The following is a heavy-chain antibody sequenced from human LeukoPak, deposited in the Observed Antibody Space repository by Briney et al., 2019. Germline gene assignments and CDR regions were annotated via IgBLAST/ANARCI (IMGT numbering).Heavy chain of an antibody. CDR3: ARGDPTVTTKQNFDY. J-gene: IGHJ4*02. D-gene: IGHD4-17*01. V-gene: IGHV3-33*01. CDR2: IWYDGSNK. Sequence: GRSLRLSCAASGFTFSSYGMHWVRQAPGKGLEWVAVIWYDGSNKYYAGSVKGRFTISRDNSKNTLYLQMNSLRVEDTAVYYCARGDPTVTTKQNFDYWGQGTLVTVSS. CDR1: GFTFSSYG.